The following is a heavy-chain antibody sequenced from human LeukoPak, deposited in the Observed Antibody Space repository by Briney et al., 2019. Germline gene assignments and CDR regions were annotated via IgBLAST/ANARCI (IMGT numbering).Heavy chain of an antibody. CDR3: ARVPSCTSASPRCYGFFLYYFDY. D-gene: IGHD2-2*01. Sequence: SETLSLTCAVSGYSISSDYYWGWIRQPPGKGLEWIGSIYHSGSTYYNPSLKSRVTMSVDTSKNQFSLRLTSVTAADTAVYYCARVPSCTSASPRCYGFFLYYFDYWGQGTLVTVSS. CDR2: IYHSGST. V-gene: IGHV4-38-2*01. J-gene: IGHJ4*02. CDR1: GYSISSDYY.